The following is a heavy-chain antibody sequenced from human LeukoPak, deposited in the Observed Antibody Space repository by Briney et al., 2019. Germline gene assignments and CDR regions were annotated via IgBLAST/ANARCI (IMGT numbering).Heavy chain of an antibody. J-gene: IGHJ4*02. CDR2: ISYDGSNK. D-gene: IGHD6-13*01. CDR3: AKDSGIAAAGMDY. Sequence: PGRSLRLSCAASGFTFSSYGMHWVRQAPGKGLEWVAVISYDGSNKYYADSVKGRFTISRDNSKNTLYLQMNSLRAEDTAVYYCAKDSGIAAAGMDYWVQGTLVTVSS. V-gene: IGHV3-30*18. CDR1: GFTFSSYG.